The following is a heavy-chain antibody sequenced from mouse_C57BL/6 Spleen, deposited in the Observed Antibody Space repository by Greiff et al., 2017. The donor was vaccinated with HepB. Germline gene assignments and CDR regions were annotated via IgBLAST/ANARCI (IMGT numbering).Heavy chain of an antibody. D-gene: IGHD1-1*01. Sequence: EVKLQESGPELVKPGASVKISCKASGYSFTDYNMNWVKQSNGKSLEWIGVINPNYGTTSYNQKFKGKATLTVDQSSSTAYMQLNSLTSEDSAVYYCARGATVVATRVMDYWGQGTSVTVSS. V-gene: IGHV1-39*01. CDR2: INPNYGTT. CDR3: ARGATVVATRVMDY. J-gene: IGHJ4*01. CDR1: GYSFTDYN.